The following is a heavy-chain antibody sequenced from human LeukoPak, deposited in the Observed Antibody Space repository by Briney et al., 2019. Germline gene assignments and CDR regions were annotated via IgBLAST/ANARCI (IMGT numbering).Heavy chain of an antibody. V-gene: IGHV4-4*02. CDR1: GGSITSPNW. CDR3: ARENEKVLLWFGELPLGGMDV. D-gene: IGHD3-10*01. Sequence: SGTLSLTCAVSGGSITSPNWWSWVRQPPGKGLEWIGEIYHSGSTNYNPSLKSRVTISVDTSKNQFSLKLSSVTAADTAVYYCARENEKVLLWFGELPLGGMDVWGKGTTVTVSS. J-gene: IGHJ6*04. CDR2: IYHSGST.